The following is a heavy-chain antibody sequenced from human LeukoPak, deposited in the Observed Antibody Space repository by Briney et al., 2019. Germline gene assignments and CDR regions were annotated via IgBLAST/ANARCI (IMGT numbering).Heavy chain of an antibody. CDR3: VKITSVTGGDC. CDR1: GFTFSAYA. J-gene: IGHJ4*02. V-gene: IGHV3-64D*09. CDR2: ISNNGGSS. Sequence: PGGALRLSCSASGFTFSAYAMYWVRQAPGKGLEYVSGISNNGGSSFYADSVKSSFTISRDNSKNTLYLQMSSLRAEATAVYYCVKITSVTGGDCWGQGTRLTVSS. D-gene: IGHD1-1*01.